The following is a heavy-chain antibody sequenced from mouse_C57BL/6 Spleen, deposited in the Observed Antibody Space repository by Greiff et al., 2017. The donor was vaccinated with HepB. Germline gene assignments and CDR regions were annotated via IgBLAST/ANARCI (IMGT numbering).Heavy chain of an antibody. Sequence: QVQLQQPGAELVKPGASVKLSCKASGYTFTSYWMHWVKQRPGQGLEWIGMIHPNSGSTNYNEKFKSKATLTVDKSSSTAYMQLSSLTSEDSAVYYCARSRAAQGYYAMDYWGQGTSVTVSS. D-gene: IGHD3-2*02. CDR1: GYTFTSYW. J-gene: IGHJ4*01. CDR3: ARSRAAQGYYAMDY. CDR2: IHPNSGST. V-gene: IGHV1-64*01.